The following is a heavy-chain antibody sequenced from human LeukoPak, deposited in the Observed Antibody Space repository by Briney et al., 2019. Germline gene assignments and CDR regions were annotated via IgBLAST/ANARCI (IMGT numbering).Heavy chain of an antibody. CDR1: GGSISSYY. CDR3: AIRSPLWAAAGYYGMDV. D-gene: IGHD6-13*01. CDR2: IYYSGST. J-gene: IGHJ6*02. V-gene: IGHV4-59*01. Sequence: SETLSLTCTVSGGSISSYYWSWIRQPPGKGLEWIGYIYYSGSTNYNPSLKSRVTISVDTSKNQFSLKLSSATAADTAVYYCAIRSPLWAAAGYYGMDVWGQGTTVTVSS.